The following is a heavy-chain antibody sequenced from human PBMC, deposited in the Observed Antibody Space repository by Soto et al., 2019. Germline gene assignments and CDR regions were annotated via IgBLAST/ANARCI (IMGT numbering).Heavy chain of an antibody. CDR3: ARGPDYDSRTHSFDF. Sequence: DVQLVESGGGLVQPGGSLRLSCAASGLTYRINAMHWVRQAPGKGLEYVSGISSEGDRTYYVTSVKGRFIVSRDNSXXTLYLQMGSLRAEDTAVYYCARGPDYDSRTHSFDFWGRGTMVTVSS. CDR2: ISSEGDRT. J-gene: IGHJ3*01. V-gene: IGHV3-64*01. D-gene: IGHD3-22*01. CDR1: GLTYRINA.